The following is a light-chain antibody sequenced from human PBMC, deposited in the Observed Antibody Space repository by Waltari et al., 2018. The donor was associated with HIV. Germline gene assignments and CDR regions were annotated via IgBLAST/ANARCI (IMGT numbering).Light chain of an antibody. J-gene: IGKJ1*01. CDR1: QSVSNRY. Sequence: IVLTQSPGTLSLSPGERATLSCRASQSVSNRYLAWYQQKPGQAPRLLSHGASRRATGIPDRFSCSGFGTDFTLTISRLEPEDFAVYYCQQYGNSPQTFGQGTKVEIK. V-gene: IGKV3-20*01. CDR2: GAS. CDR3: QQYGNSPQT.